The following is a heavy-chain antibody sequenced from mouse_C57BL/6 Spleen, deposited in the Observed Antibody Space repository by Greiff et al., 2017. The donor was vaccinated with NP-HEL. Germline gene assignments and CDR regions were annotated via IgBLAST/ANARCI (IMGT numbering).Heavy chain of an antibody. Sequence: VQLQQPGAELVRPGSSVKLSCKASGYTFTSYWMDWVKQRPGQGLELIGNIYPSDSETHYNQKFKDKATLTVDKSSSTAYMQLSSLTSEDSAVYYCARWDYYGSIFAYWGQGTLVTVSA. J-gene: IGHJ3*01. CDR2: IYPSDSET. V-gene: IGHV1-61*01. CDR1: GYTFTSYW. D-gene: IGHD1-1*01. CDR3: ARWDYYGSIFAY.